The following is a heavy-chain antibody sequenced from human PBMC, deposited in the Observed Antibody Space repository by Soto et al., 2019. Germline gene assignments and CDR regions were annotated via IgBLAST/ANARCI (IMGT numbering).Heavy chain of an antibody. V-gene: IGHV1-18*04. CDR2: VSAYNGNT. Sequence: ASVKVSCKASGYTFTSYGISWVRQAPGQGLEWMGWVSAYNGNTNYAQKLQGRVTMTTDTSTSTAYMELRSLRSDDTAVYYCARDQWYYDSSGYYGAFDIWGQGTMVTVPS. CDR1: GYTFTSYG. CDR3: ARDQWYYDSSGYYGAFDI. J-gene: IGHJ3*02. D-gene: IGHD3-22*01.